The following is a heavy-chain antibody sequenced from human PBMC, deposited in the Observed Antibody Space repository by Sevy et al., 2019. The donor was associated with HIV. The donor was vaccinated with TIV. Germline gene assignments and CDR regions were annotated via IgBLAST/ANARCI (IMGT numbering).Heavy chain of an antibody. D-gene: IGHD4-17*01. V-gene: IGHV3-30*18. CDR2: ISYDGSNK. CDR3: AKDALYGDYAGYYMDV. J-gene: IGHJ6*03. Sequence: GGSLRLSCAASGFTFSSYGMHWVRQAPGKGLEWVAVISYDGSNKYYADSVKGGFIITRDNSKNTMYLQMNSLRAEDKAVFYCAKDALYGDYAGYYMDVWGKGTTVTVSS. CDR1: GFTFSSYG.